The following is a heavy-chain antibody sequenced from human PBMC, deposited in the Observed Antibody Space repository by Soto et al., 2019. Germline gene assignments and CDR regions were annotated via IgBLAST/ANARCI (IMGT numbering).Heavy chain of an antibody. Sequence: QGQLEQSGAEVRKPGSSVKVSCKASGGSFSSYAISWVRQAPGQGLEWMGGIVPVLGTSHSAQKFLGRVTLSTDDSTTTAYMELSSLISEDTAVYYGAIDSPGGAYFYGMDVWGQGTTVTVSS. CDR2: IVPVLGTS. CDR3: AIDSPGGAYFYGMDV. V-gene: IGHV1-69*01. D-gene: IGHD1-26*01. CDR1: GGSFSSYA. J-gene: IGHJ6*02.